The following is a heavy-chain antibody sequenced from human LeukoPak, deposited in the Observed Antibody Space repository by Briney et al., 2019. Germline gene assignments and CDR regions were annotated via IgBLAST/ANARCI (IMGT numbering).Heavy chain of an antibody. CDR1: GFTFDDYA. D-gene: IGHD4-23*01. CDR2: ISWNSGSI. CDR3: AREPTVVTPGGDHY. V-gene: IGHV3-9*01. Sequence: GGSLRLSCAASGFTFDDYAMHWVRHAPGKGLEWVSGISWNSGSIGYADSVKGRFTISRDNAKNSLYLQMNSLRAEDTAVYYCAREPTVVTPGGDHYWGQGTLVTVSS. J-gene: IGHJ4*02.